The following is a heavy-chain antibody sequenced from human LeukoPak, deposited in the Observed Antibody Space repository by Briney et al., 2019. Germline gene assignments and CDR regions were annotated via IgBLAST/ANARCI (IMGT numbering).Heavy chain of an antibody. CDR1: GGSFSGYY. J-gene: IGHJ4*02. V-gene: IGHV4-34*01. CDR2: INHSGST. D-gene: IGHD3-22*01. Sequence: PSETLSLTCAVYGGSFSGYYWSWIRQPPGKGLEWIGEINHSGSTNYNPSLKSRVTISVDTSKNQFSLKLSSVTAADTAVYYCAGVGYYDSSGYFAPPGDYWGQGTLVTVSS. CDR3: AGVGYYDSSGYFAPPGDY.